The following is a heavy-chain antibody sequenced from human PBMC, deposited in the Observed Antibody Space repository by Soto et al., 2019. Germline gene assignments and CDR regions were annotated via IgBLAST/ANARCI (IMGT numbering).Heavy chain of an antibody. CDR1: GYTFTSYY. J-gene: IGHJ6*02. V-gene: IGHV1-46*03. CDR2: INPSGGST. CDR3: ARSQEGPDYYYYGMDV. Sequence: QVELVQAGAEVKKPGASVKVSCKASGYTFTSYYMHWVRQAPGQGLEWMGIINPSGGSTSYAQKFQGRVTMTRDTSTSTVYMELSSLRSEDTAVYYCARSQEGPDYYYYGMDVWGQGTTVTVSS.